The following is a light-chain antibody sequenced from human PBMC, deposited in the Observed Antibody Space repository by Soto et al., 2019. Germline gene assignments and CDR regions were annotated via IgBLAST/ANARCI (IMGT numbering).Light chain of an antibody. CDR1: VLAKNY. V-gene: IGLV3-27*01. Sequence: SYELTQPSSVSVSPGQTARITCSGDVLAKNYVRWFQQKPGQAPVGVIYKDSVRPLGIPERFSGSSSGTTVTLTISGAQVEDEADYYCYSAPDNIRIFGGGTKLTVL. J-gene: IGLJ2*01. CDR3: YSAPDNIRI. CDR2: KDS.